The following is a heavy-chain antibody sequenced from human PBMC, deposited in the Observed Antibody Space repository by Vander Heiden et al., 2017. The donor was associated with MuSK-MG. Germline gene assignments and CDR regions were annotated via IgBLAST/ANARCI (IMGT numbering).Heavy chain of an antibody. V-gene: IGHV3-33*01. CDR2: IWYDGSNK. D-gene: IGHD4-4*01. Sequence: QVQLVESGGGVVQPGRSLRLSCAASGFPFSSYGMHWVRQAPGKGLEWVAVIWYDGSNKYYADSVKGRVTISRDNSKNTLYLQMNSLRAEDTAVYYCARVATVTTIQHYYYYYMDVWGKGTTVTVSS. J-gene: IGHJ6*03. CDR3: ARVATVTTIQHYYYYYMDV. CDR1: GFPFSSYG.